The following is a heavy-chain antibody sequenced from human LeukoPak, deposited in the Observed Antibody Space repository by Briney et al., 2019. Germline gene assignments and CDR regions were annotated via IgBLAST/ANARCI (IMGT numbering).Heavy chain of an antibody. J-gene: IGHJ3*02. CDR2: ISYDGSNK. CDR3: ASWYNDAFDI. CDR1: GFTFSSYG. D-gene: IGHD1-1*01. Sequence: PGGSLRLSCAASGFTFSSYGMHWVRQAPGKGLEWVAVISYDGSNKYYADSVKGRFTISRDNSKNTLYLQMNSLRAEDTAVYYCASWYNDAFDIWGQGTMVTVSS. V-gene: IGHV3-30*03.